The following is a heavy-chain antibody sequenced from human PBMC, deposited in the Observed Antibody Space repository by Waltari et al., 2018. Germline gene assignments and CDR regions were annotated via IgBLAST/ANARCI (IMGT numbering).Heavy chain of an antibody. CDR2: IKRSSDGGAA. D-gene: IGHD2-2*01. CDR1: GFNFFDTW. J-gene: IGHJ5*02. V-gene: IGHV3-15*01. Sequence: EVQLVESGGGLVKPGGSLRLSCAASGFNFFDTWMTWVRQAPVKGLEGVGRIKRSSDGGAAEYAAPVNGRFIISRDDSSSTIYLQMNSLKSEDTAVYYCITDPANAYVRWFDPWGQGTLVTVSS. CDR3: ITDPANAYVRWFDP.